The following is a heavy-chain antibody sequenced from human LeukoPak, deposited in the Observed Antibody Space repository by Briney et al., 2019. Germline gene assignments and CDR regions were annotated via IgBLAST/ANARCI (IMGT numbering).Heavy chain of an antibody. J-gene: IGHJ4*02. CDR3: ARGAYCGGDCYSASFEGFGIFDY. V-gene: IGHV1-46*01. CDR1: GYTFTSYY. CDR2: INPSGGST. Sequence: ASVKVSCKASGYTFTSYYMHWVRQAPGQGLEWMGIINPSGGSTSYAQKFQGRVTMTRDMSTSTVYMELSSLRSEDTAVYYCARGAYCGGDCYSASFEGFGIFDYWGQGTLVTVSS. D-gene: IGHD2-21*02.